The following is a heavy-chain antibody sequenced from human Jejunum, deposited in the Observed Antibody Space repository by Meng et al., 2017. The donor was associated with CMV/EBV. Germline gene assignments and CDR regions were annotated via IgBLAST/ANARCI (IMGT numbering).Heavy chain of an antibody. CDR3: AKDMFSNFAFIDY. D-gene: IGHD4-11*01. CDR1: VFTFNSSG. J-gene: IGHJ4*02. CDR2: MRYEQSNQ. V-gene: IGHV3-30*02. Sequence: ASVFTFNSSGMHWVRQAPCKGLEWLAFMRYEQSNQYYADSVTGRFTISRDSSKNMVYLQMNSLRPDDTALYYCAKDMFSNFAFIDYWGQGSLVTVSS.